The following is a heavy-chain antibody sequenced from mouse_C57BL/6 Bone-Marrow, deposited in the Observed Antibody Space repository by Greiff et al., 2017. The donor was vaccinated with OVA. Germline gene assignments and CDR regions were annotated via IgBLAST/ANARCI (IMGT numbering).Heavy chain of an antibody. J-gene: IGHJ4*01. CDR3: ARPPYGNPVFDYAMDY. D-gene: IGHD2-1*01. CDR2: ISNGGGST. V-gene: IGHV5-12*01. Sequence: EVKVVESGGGLVQPGGSLKLSCAASGFTFSDYYMYWVRQTPEKRLEWVAYISNGGGSTYYPDTVKGRFTISRDNDKNTLYLQMSRLKSEDTAIYYFARPPYGNPVFDYAMDYWGQGTSVTVSS. CDR1: GFTFSDYY.